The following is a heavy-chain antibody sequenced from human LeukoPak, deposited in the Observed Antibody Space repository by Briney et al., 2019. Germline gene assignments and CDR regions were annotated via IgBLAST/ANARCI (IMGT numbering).Heavy chain of an antibody. CDR2: ISYDGSNK. J-gene: IGHJ4*02. V-gene: IGHV3-30*18. D-gene: IGHD3-16*02. CDR3: AKGPPYYDYVWGSYRIDY. CDR1: GFTFSSYG. Sequence: GGSLRLSCAASGFTFSSYGMHWVRQAPGKGLEWVAVISYDGSNKYYADSVKGRFTISRDNSKNTLYLQMNSLRAGDTAVYYCAKGPPYYDYVWGSYRIDYWGQGTLVTVSS.